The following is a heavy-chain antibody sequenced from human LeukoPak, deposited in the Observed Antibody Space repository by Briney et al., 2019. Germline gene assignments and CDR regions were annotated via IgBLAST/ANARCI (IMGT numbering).Heavy chain of an antibody. D-gene: IGHD1-26*01. V-gene: IGHV3-23*01. J-gene: IGHJ4*02. CDR1: GFGFSSYV. CDR2: MTGGSDST. Sequence: GGSLRLSCAASGFGFSSYVMSWVRQAPGKGLEWVSAMTGGSDSTYYADSVKGRFTISRDNAKNSLYLQMNSLRAEDTALYYCAKDGVSWELQGGYFDYWGQGTLVTVSS. CDR3: AKDGVSWELQGGYFDY.